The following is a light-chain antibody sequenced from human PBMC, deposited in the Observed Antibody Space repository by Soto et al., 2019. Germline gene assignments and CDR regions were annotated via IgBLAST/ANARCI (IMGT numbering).Light chain of an antibody. CDR2: DDN. CDR1: SSNIGAGYA. CDR3: QSYDNSHDWDVI. J-gene: IGLJ2*01. Sequence: QSVLTQPPSVSGAPGQRVTISCTGSSSNIGAGYAVHWYQQLPGAAPKLLISDDNDRPSGVTDRFSGSKSGTSASPAITGLQTEDEADYYCQSYDNSHDWDVIFGGGTKLTV. V-gene: IGLV1-40*01.